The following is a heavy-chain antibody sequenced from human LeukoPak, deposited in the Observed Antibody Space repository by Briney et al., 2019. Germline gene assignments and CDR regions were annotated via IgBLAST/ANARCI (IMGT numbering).Heavy chain of an antibody. V-gene: IGHV3-21*04. CDR3: ARDLYCSSTSCLGDYFDY. J-gene: IGHJ4*02. Sequence: GGTLRLSCAASGFTFSSYGMSWVRQAPGKGLEWVSAITGSGTFTDYADSVKGRFTISRDNAKNSLYLQMNSLRAEDTAVYYCARDLYCSSTSCLGDYFDYWGQGTLVTVSS. CDR2: ITGSGTFT. D-gene: IGHD2-2*01. CDR1: GFTFSSYG.